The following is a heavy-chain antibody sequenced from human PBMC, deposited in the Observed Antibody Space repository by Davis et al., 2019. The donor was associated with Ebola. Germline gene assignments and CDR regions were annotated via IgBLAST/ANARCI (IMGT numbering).Heavy chain of an antibody. Sequence: SETLSLTCAVYGGSFSGYYWSWIRQPPGKGLEWIGEINHSGSTNYNPSLKSRVTITVDTSKNQFSLRLDSVTAADTAVYYCAKGPTSDAFVYWGQGALVTVSS. CDR3: AKGPTSDAFVY. V-gene: IGHV4-34*01. J-gene: IGHJ4*02. CDR1: GGSFSGYY. CDR2: INHSGST.